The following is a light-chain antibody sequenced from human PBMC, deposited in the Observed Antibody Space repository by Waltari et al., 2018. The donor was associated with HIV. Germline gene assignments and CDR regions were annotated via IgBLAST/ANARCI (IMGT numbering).Light chain of an antibody. V-gene: IGLV1-47*01. J-gene: IGLJ3*02. CDR2: RNN. CDR3: AAWDDSLSGLV. Sequence: QSVLTQPPSASGTPGQRVTISCSGSSSNIGSNYGYWYQQLPGTAPKLLIYRNNQLPSGVPDRFSGSKSGTSSSLAISGLRSEDEADYYCAAWDDSLSGLVFGGGTKVTVL. CDR1: SSNIGSNY.